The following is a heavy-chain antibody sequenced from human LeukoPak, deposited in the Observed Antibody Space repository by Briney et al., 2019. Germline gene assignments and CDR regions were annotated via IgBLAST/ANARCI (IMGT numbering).Heavy chain of an antibody. V-gene: IGHV3-74*01. J-gene: IGHJ4*02. CDR3: VSWWSGDH. Sequence: GGSLRLSCAASGFTFSAYFMHWVRQAPGKGLAWVSHINSDGNSATYADSVKGRFTISRDNAKNTLHLQMNSLRAEDTAVYYCVSWWSGDHWGQGTLVTVSS. D-gene: IGHD2-15*01. CDR2: INSDGNSA. CDR1: GFTFSAYF.